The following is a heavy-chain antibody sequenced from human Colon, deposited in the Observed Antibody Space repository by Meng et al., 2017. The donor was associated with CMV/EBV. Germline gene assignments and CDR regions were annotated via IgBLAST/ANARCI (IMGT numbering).Heavy chain of an antibody. D-gene: IGHD3-3*01. CDR1: GFTFSSYA. J-gene: IGHJ4*02. V-gene: IGHV3-30-3*01. CDR2: ISYDGSNK. Sequence: GESLKISCAASGFTFSSYAMHWVRQAPGKELEWVAVISYDGSNKYYADSVKGRFTISRDNSKNTLYLQMNSLRAEDTAVYYCARDGHYDFWSGYYQGRYYFDYWGQGTLVTVSS. CDR3: ARDGHYDFWSGYYQGRYYFDY.